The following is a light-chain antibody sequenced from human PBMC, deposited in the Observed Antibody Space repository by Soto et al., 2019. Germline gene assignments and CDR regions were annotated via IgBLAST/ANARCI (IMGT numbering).Light chain of an antibody. Sequence: EIVLTQSPGTLSLSPGGRATLSCRASQSVSNNYLAWYQQKPGQAPRLLIYGASTGATGIPARFSGSGSGTDFTLTISRLEPEDFAVYFCQQYDDWPITFGQGTR. CDR3: QQYDDWPIT. V-gene: IGKV3-20*01. CDR1: QSVSNNY. CDR2: GAS. J-gene: IGKJ5*01.